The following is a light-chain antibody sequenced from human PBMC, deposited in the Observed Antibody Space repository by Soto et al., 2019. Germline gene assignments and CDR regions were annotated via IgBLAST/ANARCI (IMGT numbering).Light chain of an antibody. CDR2: AAS. CDR1: QGIGND. V-gene: IGKV1-17*01. CDR3: LQHNSYPLT. Sequence: DIPMTQSPSSLSASVGDRVTITCRASQGIGNDLGWYQQKPGKAPKLLIYAASSLQSGVPSRFSGSGSGTEFTLTISSLQPEDFAAYYCLQHNSYPLTFGQGTKVEIK. J-gene: IGKJ1*01.